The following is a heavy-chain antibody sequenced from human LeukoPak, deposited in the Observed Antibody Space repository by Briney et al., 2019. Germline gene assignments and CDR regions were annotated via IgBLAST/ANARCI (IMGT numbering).Heavy chain of an antibody. J-gene: IGHJ4*02. Sequence: GGSLRLSCAASGFTFSSYAMSWVRQAPGKGLEWVSAISGSGGSTYYADSVKGRFTISRDNSKNTLYLQMNSLRAEDTAVYYCAKDSPSSRYSTAVAGSGWYFDYWGQGTLVTVSS. CDR2: ISGSGGST. CDR3: AKDSPSSRYSTAVAGSGWYFDY. CDR1: GFTFSSYA. D-gene: IGHD6-19*01. V-gene: IGHV3-23*01.